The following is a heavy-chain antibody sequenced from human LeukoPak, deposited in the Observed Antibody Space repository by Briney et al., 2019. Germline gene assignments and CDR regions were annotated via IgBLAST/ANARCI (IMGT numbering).Heavy chain of an antibody. Sequence: GGSLRLSCAASGFTFNNYAMSWVRQAPGKGLEWVSYISSSGSTIYYADSVKGRFTISRDNAKNSLYLQMNSLRAEDTAVYYCARSDLKWELLYLFDYWGQGTLVTVSS. CDR1: GFTFNNYA. CDR3: ARSDLKWELLYLFDY. V-gene: IGHV3-48*04. CDR2: ISSSGSTI. J-gene: IGHJ4*02. D-gene: IGHD1-26*01.